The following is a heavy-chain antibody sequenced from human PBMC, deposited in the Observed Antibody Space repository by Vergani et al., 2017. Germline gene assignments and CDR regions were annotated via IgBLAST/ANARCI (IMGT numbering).Heavy chain of an antibody. Sequence: EVQLVESGGGLVQPGRSLRLSCAASGFTFDDYAMHWVRQAPGKGLEWVSGISWNSGSIGYADSVKGRFTISRDNAKNSLYLQMNSLRAEDTALYYCARDLSAYCGGDCYPEYFQHWGQGTLVTVSS. D-gene: IGHD2-21*02. CDR2: ISWNSGSI. V-gene: IGHV3-9*01. CDR3: ARDLSAYCGGDCYPEYFQH. J-gene: IGHJ1*01. CDR1: GFTFDDYA.